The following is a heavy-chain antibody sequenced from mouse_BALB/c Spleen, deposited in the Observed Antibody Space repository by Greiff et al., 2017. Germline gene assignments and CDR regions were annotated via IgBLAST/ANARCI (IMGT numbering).Heavy chain of an antibody. CDR3: ARHEGDGDPFDY. Sequence: EVKLMESGGGLVKPGGSLKLSCAASGFAFSSYDMSWVRQTPEKRLEWVAYISSGGGSTYYPDTVKGRFTISRDNAKNTLYLQMSSLKSEDTAMYYCARHEGDGDPFDYWGEGTTLTVSS. CDR2: ISSGGGST. CDR1: GFAFSSYD. D-gene: IGHD2-13*01. J-gene: IGHJ2*01. V-gene: IGHV5-12-1*01.